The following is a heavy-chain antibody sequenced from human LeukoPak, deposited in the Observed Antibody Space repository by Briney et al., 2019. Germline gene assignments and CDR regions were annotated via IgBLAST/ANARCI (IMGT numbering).Heavy chain of an antibody. CDR1: GFTFSSYW. CDR2: IKQDGSEK. J-gene: IGHJ4*02. Sequence: PGGSLRLSCAASGFTFSSYWMSWVRRAPGKGLEWVANIKQDGSEKYYVDSVKGRFTISRDNAKNSLYLQMNSLRAEDTAVYYCARDGYDSSGYYPDYWGQGTLVTVSS. V-gene: IGHV3-7*01. D-gene: IGHD3-22*01. CDR3: ARDGYDSSGYYPDY.